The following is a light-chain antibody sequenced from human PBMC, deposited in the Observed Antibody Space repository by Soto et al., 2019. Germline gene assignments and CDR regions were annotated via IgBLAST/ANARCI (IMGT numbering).Light chain of an antibody. CDR2: DAS. CDR3: QQRSNWPWT. J-gene: IGKJ1*01. CDR1: QSVSSY. V-gene: IGKV3-11*01. Sequence: EIVLTQSPATLSLSPGERATLSCRASQSVSSYLAWYQQKPGQAPRLLIYDASNSATGIPVRFSGSGSGTDFTLTIVSLEPEDFSVYYCQQRSNWPWTFGQGTKVEIK.